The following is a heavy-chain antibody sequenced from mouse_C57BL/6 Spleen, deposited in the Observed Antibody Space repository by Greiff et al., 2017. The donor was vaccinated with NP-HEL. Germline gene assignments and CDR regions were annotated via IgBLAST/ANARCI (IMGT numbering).Heavy chain of an antibody. CDR1: GYTFTDYN. CDR2: INPNNGGT. J-gene: IGHJ3*01. CDR3: ARSGSPGIQGYYGGWFAY. V-gene: IGHV1-18*01. Sequence: VQLQQSGPELVKPGASVKIPCKASGYTFTDYNMDWVKQSHGKSLEWIGDINPNNGGTIYNQKFKGKATLTVDKSSSTAYMELRSLTSEDTAVYYCARSGSPGIQGYYGGWFAYWGQGTLVTVSA. D-gene: IGHD1-1*01.